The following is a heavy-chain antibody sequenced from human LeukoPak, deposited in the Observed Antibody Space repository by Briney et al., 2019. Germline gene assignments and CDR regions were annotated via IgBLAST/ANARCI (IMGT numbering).Heavy chain of an antibody. CDR2: ISWNSGSI. J-gene: IGHJ6*02. Sequence: GRSLRLSCAASGFTFDDYAMHWVRQAPGKGLEWVSGISWNSGSIGYADSVKGRFTISRDNAKNSLYLQMNSLRAEDTALYYCAKETAAKYYYYYYGMDVWGQGTTVTVSS. V-gene: IGHV3-9*01. CDR1: GFTFDDYA. CDR3: AKETAAKYYYYYYGMDV. D-gene: IGHD6-25*01.